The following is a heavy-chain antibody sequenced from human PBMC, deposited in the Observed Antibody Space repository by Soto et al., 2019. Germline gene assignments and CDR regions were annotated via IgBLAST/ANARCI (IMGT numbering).Heavy chain of an antibody. V-gene: IGHV1-18*01. Sequence: QVQLVQSGAEVKKPGASVKVSCKASGYTFTSYGISWVRQAPGQGLEWMGWISAYNGNTNYAQKLQGRVTMTTDTSTSTAYMELRSLRSDDTAVYYCASTTGTPDPRGDYYYGMDVWGQGTTVTVAS. CDR1: GYTFTSYG. CDR3: ASTTGTPDPRGDYYYGMDV. D-gene: IGHD4-17*01. J-gene: IGHJ6*02. CDR2: ISAYNGNT.